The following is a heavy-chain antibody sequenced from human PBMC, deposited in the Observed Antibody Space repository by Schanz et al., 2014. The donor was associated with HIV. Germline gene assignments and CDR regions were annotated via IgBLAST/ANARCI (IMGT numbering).Heavy chain of an antibody. CDR2: ISNDGRNK. Sequence: QVQLVQSGGGVVQPGRSLIISCAASGLTFSSYGMHWVRQAPGKGLEWVAVISNDGRNKYYTESLKGRFTISRDNSKNTLYLQMNSLRAEDTAVYYCARVNDKGWGYCSSTSCLFWYFDLWGRGTLVTVSS. J-gene: IGHJ2*01. V-gene: IGHV3-30*03. D-gene: IGHD2-2*01. CDR1: GLTFSSYG. CDR3: ARVNDKGWGYCSSTSCLFWYFDL.